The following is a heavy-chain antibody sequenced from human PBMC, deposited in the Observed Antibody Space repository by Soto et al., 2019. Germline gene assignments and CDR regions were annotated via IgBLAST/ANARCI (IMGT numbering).Heavy chain of an antibody. J-gene: IGHJ4*02. V-gene: IGHV4-59*01. CDR3: ARSLATITGTLPGY. D-gene: IGHD5-12*01. CDR1: VGSISSYY. Sequence: SETLSLTCTVSVGSISSYYWNWIRQPPGKSLEYIGYIYYSGSTNXXPSLKSRVXMSVDTSKNQFXLKLNXFTSADTAVYYCARSLATITGTLPGYWGQGTLVX. CDR2: IYYSGST.